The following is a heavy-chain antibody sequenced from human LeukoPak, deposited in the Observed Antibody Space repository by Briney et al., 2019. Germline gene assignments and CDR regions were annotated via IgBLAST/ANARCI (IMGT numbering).Heavy chain of an antibody. CDR3: APLTGTIQTQDAFDI. D-gene: IGHD4/OR15-4a*01. CDR1: GGSISSGGYS. CDR2: IYHSGST. Sequence: SETLSLTCAVSGGSISSGGYSWSWIRQPPGKGLEWIGYIYHSGSTYYNPSLKSRVTISVDRSKNQFSLKLSSVTAADTAVYYCAPLTGTIQTQDAFDIWGQGTMVTVSS. V-gene: IGHV4-30-2*01. J-gene: IGHJ3*02.